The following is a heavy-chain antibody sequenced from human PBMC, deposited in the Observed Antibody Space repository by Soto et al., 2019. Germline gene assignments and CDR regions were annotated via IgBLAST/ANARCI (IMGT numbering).Heavy chain of an antibody. Sequence: QVQLVQSGAEVKKPGSSVKVSCKASGGTFSSYAISWVRQAPGQGLEWMGGLIPIFGTANYAQKFQGRVTITADESTSTAYMELSSLRSEDTAVYYCARLRPYSSGWYEGYFDYWGQGTLVTVSS. V-gene: IGHV1-69*01. J-gene: IGHJ4*02. CDR3: ARLRPYSSGWYEGYFDY. D-gene: IGHD6-19*01. CDR1: GGTFSSYA. CDR2: LIPIFGTA.